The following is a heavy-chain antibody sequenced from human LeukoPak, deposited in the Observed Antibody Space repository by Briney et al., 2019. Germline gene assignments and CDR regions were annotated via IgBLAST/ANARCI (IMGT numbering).Heavy chain of an antibody. J-gene: IGHJ6*02. D-gene: IGHD3-16*01. Sequence: GGSLRLSCAASGFSFDEYAMHWVRQSPGTGLEWVSFISWNSANTVYADSVKGRFTTSRDNAKNSLYLQMNSLRAEDTALYYCAKPRWGSGWSYGMDVWGQGTTVTVSS. CDR2: ISWNSANT. CDR3: AKPRWGSGWSYGMDV. CDR1: GFSFDEYA. V-gene: IGHV3-9*01.